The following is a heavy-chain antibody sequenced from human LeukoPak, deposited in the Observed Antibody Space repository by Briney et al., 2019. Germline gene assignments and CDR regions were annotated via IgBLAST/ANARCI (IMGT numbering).Heavy chain of an antibody. J-gene: IGHJ6*03. CDR2: IYYSGST. CDR1: GGSISSYF. V-gene: IGHV4-59*01. D-gene: IGHD2-2*02. CDR3: ARDVVVPATISNSQYYFYYMDV. Sequence: PSETLSLTCTVSGGSISSYFWSWIRQPPGKGLEWIGYIYYSGSTNYSPSLRSRVAISLDTSKNQFSLKLSSVTAADTAVYYCARDVVVPATISNSQYYFYYMDVWGKGTRSPSP.